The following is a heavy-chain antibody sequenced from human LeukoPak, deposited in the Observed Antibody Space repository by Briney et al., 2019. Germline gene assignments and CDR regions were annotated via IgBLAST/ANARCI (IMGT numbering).Heavy chain of an antibody. D-gene: IGHD3-22*01. CDR3: HYYDSSGYYFLDPIDY. J-gene: IGHJ4*02. CDR2: ILYDGSNR. CDR1: GFTFSTFG. V-gene: IGHV3-30*03. Sequence: GRSLRLSRAASGFTFSTFGMHWVRQAPGKGLEWVAVILYDGSNRYYADSVKGRFTISRDNSKNTLYLQMNSLRAEDSAVYYCHYYDSSGYYFLDPIDYWGQGTLVTVSS.